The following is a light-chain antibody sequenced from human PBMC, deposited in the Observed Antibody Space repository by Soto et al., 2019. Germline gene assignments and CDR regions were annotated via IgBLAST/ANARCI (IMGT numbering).Light chain of an antibody. Sequence: QSVLTQPASVSGSPGQSITISCTGTSSDVGGYNYVSWYQQHPGKAPKLMIYDVSNRPSGVSNRFSGSKSGNTASLTISGLQAEDEADYYGCSYTNSSTPVVFGGGTKVTVL. CDR3: CSYTNSSTPVV. J-gene: IGLJ2*01. CDR1: SSDVGGYNY. CDR2: DVS. V-gene: IGLV2-14*03.